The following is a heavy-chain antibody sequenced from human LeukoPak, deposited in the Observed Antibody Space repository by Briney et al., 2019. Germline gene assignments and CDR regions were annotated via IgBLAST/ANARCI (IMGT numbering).Heavy chain of an antibody. J-gene: IGHJ4*02. D-gene: IGHD3-3*01. CDR1: GFTFSSYA. CDR3: ASSITIFGDYFDY. CDR2: ISGSGGST. V-gene: IGHV3-23*01. Sequence: GGSLRLSCAASGFTFSSYAMSWVRQAPGKGLEWVSAISGSGGSTYYADSVKGRFTISRDNSKNTLYLQMNSLRAEDTAVYYCASSITIFGDYFDYWGQGTLVTVSS.